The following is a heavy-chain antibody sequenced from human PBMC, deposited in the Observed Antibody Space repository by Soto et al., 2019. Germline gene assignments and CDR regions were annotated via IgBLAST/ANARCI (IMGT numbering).Heavy chain of an antibody. CDR2: INGRGETT. J-gene: IGHJ4*02. CDR3: SRSPDSNAWYYLDY. D-gene: IGHD6-19*01. V-gene: IGHV3-23*01. Sequence: EVQLLESGGGVVQPGGSLRLSCAASGFSFSSSAMNWVRQAPGGGLEWVSSINGRGETTYYKPSVKGRFTISRDSSRDTLYLQMTTLRAEDSAIYYCSRSPDSNAWYYLDYWGQGTLVTVSS. CDR1: GFSFSSSA.